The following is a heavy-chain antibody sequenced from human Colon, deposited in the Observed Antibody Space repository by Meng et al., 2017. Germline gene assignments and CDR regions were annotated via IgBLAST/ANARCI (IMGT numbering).Heavy chain of an antibody. D-gene: IGHD1-26*01. CDR2: IYYSGST. J-gene: IGHJ4*02. CDR1: SVSVSTGGYY. CDR3: ARVRRSGDDFDY. V-gene: IGHV4-31*01. Sequence: TRPARLNPDHTLALTRTVASVSVSTGGYYWSWSRQLPGKGLEWIGYIYYSGSTYYNPSLRSLVSISVHTSKNQFSLRLTSVTAADTAVYYCARVRRSGDDFDYWGQGTLVTVSS.